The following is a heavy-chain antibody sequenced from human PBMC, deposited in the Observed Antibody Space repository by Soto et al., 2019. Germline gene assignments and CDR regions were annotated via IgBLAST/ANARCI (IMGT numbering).Heavy chain of an antibody. CDR3: ARGLVIRPYYYHGMDV. CDR2: ISSIGST. V-gene: IGHV4-30-4*01. J-gene: IGHJ6*02. Sequence: PSATLSITCTVSSGSISSGHYFWSRTRQAPGKGLEWIGYISSIGSTYYTPSLKSRVSVSRDTSKNQFSLKLSSVTTTDTAVYYCARGLVIRPYYYHGMDVWGQGTTVTVSS. CDR1: SGSISSGHYF. D-gene: IGHD3-9*01.